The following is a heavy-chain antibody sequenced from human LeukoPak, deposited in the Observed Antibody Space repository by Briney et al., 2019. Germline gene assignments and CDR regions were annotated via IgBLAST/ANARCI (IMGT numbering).Heavy chain of an antibody. CDR1: GGSISSGGYY. D-gene: IGHD6-13*01. CDR2: IYYSGST. Sequence: PSQTLSLTCAVSGGSISSGGYYWSWIRQHPGKGLEWIGYIYYSGSTYYNPSLKSRVTISVDTSKNQFSLKLSSVTAADTAVYYCARGPWTSGYSSSWYGYYFDYWGQGTLVTVSS. CDR3: ARGPWTSGYSSSWYGYYFDY. V-gene: IGHV4-31*11. J-gene: IGHJ4*02.